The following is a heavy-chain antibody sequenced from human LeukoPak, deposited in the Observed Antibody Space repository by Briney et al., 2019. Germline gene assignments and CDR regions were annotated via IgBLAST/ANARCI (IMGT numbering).Heavy chain of an antibody. Sequence: ASVRVSCKASGYTFTSYGISWVRQAPGQGLEWIGWISAYNGNTNYAQKLQGRVTMTTGTSTSTAYMELRSLRSDDTAVDYCGRATAGDWFDVWGQGTLVTVSS. V-gene: IGHV1-18*04. CDR3: GRATAGDWFDV. J-gene: IGHJ5*02. CDR1: GYTFTSYG. CDR2: ISAYNGNT. D-gene: IGHD3-10*01.